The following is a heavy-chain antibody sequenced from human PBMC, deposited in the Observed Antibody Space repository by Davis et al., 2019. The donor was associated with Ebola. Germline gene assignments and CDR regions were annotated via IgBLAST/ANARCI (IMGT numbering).Heavy chain of an antibody. J-gene: IGHJ6*02. Sequence: SLKISCAAFGFTFSSYAMHWVRQAPGKGLEWVSGISWNSGSIGYADSVKGRFTISRDNAKNSLYLQMNSLRAEDTALYYCAKELYYYYGMDVWGQGTTVTVSS. CDR3: AKELYYYYGMDV. CDR2: ISWNSGSI. V-gene: IGHV3-9*01. CDR1: GFTFSSYA.